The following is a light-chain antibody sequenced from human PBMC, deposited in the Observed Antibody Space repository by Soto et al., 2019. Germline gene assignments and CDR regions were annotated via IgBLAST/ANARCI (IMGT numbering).Light chain of an antibody. CDR1: QSVSSSY. Sequence: EIVLTQSPGTLSLSPGERATLSCRASQSVSSSYLAWYQHKPGQALRLLIYGASSRDTGVPDRFSGSGSGTDFTLTISRLEPEDFAVYYCQQYGSSPLITFGQGTRLEIK. V-gene: IGKV3-20*01. CDR2: GAS. J-gene: IGKJ5*01. CDR3: QQYGSSPLIT.